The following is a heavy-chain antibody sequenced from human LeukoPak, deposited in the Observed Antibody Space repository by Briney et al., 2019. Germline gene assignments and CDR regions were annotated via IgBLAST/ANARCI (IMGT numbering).Heavy chain of an antibody. CDR3: ARGRGYSYGSGPRHYYMDV. CDR2: INPSGGST. D-gene: IGHD5-18*01. J-gene: IGHJ6*03. CDR1: GYTFTSYY. V-gene: IGHV1-46*01. Sequence: ASVKVSCKASGYTFTSYYMHWVRQAPGQGLEWMGIINPSGGSTSYAQKFQGRVTITRNTSISTAYMELSSLRSEDTAVYYCARGRGYSYGSGPRHYYMDVWGKGTTVTASS.